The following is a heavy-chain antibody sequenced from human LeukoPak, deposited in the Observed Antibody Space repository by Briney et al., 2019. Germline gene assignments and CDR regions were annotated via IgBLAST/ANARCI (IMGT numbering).Heavy chain of an antibody. J-gene: IGHJ4*02. CDR3: AVKARLEY. V-gene: IGHV3-23*01. CDR2: ITNSGGSA. Sequence: PGGSLRLSCAASGFNFNTFAMSRVRQAPGKGLEWISTITNSGGSAYYADSVGGRFTISRDNSQNTVFLQMNSLRPNDTARYYCAVKARLEYWGQGATIIVSS. CDR1: GFNFNTFA.